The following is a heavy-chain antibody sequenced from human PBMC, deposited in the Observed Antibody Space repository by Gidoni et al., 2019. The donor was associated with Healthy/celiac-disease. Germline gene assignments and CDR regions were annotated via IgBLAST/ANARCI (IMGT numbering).Heavy chain of an antibody. CDR1: GFTFSSYS. J-gene: IGHJ5*02. D-gene: IGHD3-22*01. Sequence: EVQLVASGGGLVKPGGSLRLSCAASGFTFSSYSMHWVRQAPGKGLEWVSSISSSSSYIYYADSVKGRFTISRDNAKNSLYLQMNSLRAEDTAVYYGARVQSPLKHYYDSSGGFDPWGQGTLVTVSS. V-gene: IGHV3-21*01. CDR3: ARVQSPLKHYYDSSGGFDP. CDR2: ISSSSSYI.